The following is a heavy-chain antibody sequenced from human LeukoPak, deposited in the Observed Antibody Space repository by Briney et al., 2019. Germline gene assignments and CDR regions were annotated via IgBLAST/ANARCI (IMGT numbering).Heavy chain of an antibody. Sequence: ASVKVSCKASGYTFTGYYMHWVRQAPGQGLEWMGWINPNSGGTNYAQKFQGRVTMTRDTSISTAYMELRSLRSDDTAVYFCPRELWCSGGNCYLNAFDIWGQGTLVTVSS. V-gene: IGHV1-2*02. CDR3: PRELWCSGGNCYLNAFDI. CDR1: GYTFTGYY. CDR2: INPNSGGT. J-gene: IGHJ3*02. D-gene: IGHD2-15*01.